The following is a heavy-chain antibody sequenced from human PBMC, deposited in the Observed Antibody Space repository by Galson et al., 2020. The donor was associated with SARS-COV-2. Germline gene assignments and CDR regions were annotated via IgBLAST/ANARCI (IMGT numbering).Heavy chain of an antibody. CDR3: ARDRDSSGSYRYYFDS. CDR1: GYTFTTNA. V-gene: IGHV1-3*01. CDR2: IGPGTGNT. J-gene: IGHJ4*02. D-gene: IGHD3-22*01. Sequence: ASVKVSCKASGYTFTTNALHWVRQEPGQRLEWMGWIGPGTGNTKYSQKFQGRVTITSDTSTSTAFMELSSLSSEDTAVYYCARDRDSSGSYRYYFDSWGQGTQVTVSS.